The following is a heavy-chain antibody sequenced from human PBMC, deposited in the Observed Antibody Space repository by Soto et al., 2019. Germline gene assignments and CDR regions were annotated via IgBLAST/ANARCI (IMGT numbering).Heavy chain of an antibody. CDR3: GKDPQDWLRSDFDY. V-gene: IGHV3-30*18. D-gene: IGHD5-12*01. CDR2: ISHDGGNR. CDR1: GFTFSSYG. Sequence: QVQLVESGGGVVHPGTSLTLSCAASGFTFSSYGMHWVRQAPGKGLEWVAVISHDGGNRYYADSVKGRFTISRDDSKKMLYLQMTSLRVEDTAVYYCGKDPQDWLRSDFDYWGQGTLVTVSS. J-gene: IGHJ4*02.